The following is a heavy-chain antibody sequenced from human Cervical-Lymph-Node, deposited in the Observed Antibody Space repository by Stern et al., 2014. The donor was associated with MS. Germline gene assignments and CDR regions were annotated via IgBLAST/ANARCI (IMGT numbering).Heavy chain of an antibody. CDR1: GYTFTSYG. Sequence: VQLVQSGAEVKKPGASVKVSCKTSGYTFTSYGLSWVRQAPGQGLEWMGWISPHNGNPNYAPTLQGRVTMTIDTSTTTAYMELRSLRSDDTAVYYCVRKGYASGWYGYFDYWGQGTLVTVSS. CDR2: ISPHNGNP. D-gene: IGHD6-19*01. V-gene: IGHV1-18*01. J-gene: IGHJ4*02. CDR3: VRKGYASGWYGYFDY.